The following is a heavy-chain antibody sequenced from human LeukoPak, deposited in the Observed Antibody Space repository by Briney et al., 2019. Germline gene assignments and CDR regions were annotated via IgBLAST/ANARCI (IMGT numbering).Heavy chain of an antibody. Sequence: GESLKISCKGSGYSFSGYWIGWVRQMPGKGLEWMGIIYPGDSDTRYSPSFEGQVTISADRSISTAYLQWSSLKASDTAMYYCARQIGVRNIDDYNGMDVWGQGTTVTVSS. CDR1: GYSFSGYW. CDR3: ARQIGVRNIDDYNGMDV. CDR2: IYPGDSDT. D-gene: IGHD2/OR15-2a*01. J-gene: IGHJ6*02. V-gene: IGHV5-51*01.